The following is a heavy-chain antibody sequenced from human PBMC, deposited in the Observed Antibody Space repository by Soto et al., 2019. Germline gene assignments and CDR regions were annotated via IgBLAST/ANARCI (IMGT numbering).Heavy chain of an antibody. D-gene: IGHD7-27*01. CDR3: ARGLTSGDY. CDR1: GYTFTSFY. CDR2: INPNGGST. J-gene: IGHJ4*02. Sequence: QVQLVQSGAEVKNPGASVKLSCKASGYTFTSFYIHWVRQAPGQGLEWMAIINPNGGSTNYTPNLQGRVTLTRDTSTNTVYIELSSRGSEDTDVYYCARGLTSGDYWGQGTLVTFSS. V-gene: IGHV1-46*01.